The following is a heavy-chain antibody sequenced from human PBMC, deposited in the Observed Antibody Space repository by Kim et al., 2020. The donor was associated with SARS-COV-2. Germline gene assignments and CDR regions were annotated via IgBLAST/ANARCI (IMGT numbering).Heavy chain of an antibody. CDR3: ARDQRWELARPDAFDI. D-gene: IGHD1-26*01. J-gene: IGHJ3*02. Sequence: SETLSLTCTVSGGSISSYYWSWIRQPPGKGLEWIGYIYYSGSTNYNPSLKSRVTISVDTSKNQFSLKLSSVTAADTAVYYCARDQRWELARPDAFDIWGQGTMVTVSS. V-gene: IGHV4-59*01. CDR1: GGSISSYY. CDR2: IYYSGST.